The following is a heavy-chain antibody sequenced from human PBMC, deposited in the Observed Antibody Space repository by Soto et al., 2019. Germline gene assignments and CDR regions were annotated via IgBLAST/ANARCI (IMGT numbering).Heavy chain of an antibody. Sequence: QITLKESGPTLVKPTQTLTLTCTFSGFSLSTSGVGVGWIRQPPGKALEWLALIYWDDDKRYSPSLKSRLTITTDTSKHQVVLTMPPMDPVDTATYSCAHSLIPNWGSRGAFDYWGQGTLVTVSS. D-gene: IGHD7-27*01. V-gene: IGHV2-5*02. CDR2: IYWDDDK. J-gene: IGHJ4*02. CDR1: GFSLSTSGVG. CDR3: AHSLIPNWGSRGAFDY.